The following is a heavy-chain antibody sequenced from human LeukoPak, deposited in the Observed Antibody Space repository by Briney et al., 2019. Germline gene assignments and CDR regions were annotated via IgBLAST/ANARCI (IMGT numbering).Heavy chain of an antibody. CDR1: GGSISSYY. D-gene: IGHD4-17*01. CDR2: VYTSGST. CDR3: VSGTPVTNFAY. Sequence: PSETLSLTCTVSGGSISSYYWSWIRQPAGKGLEWVGCVYTSGSTNHNPSLKSRVTMSVDTSKNQSSLSLSSVTAADTAVYYCVSGTPVTNFAYWGQGTLVTVSS. J-gene: IGHJ4*02. V-gene: IGHV4-4*07.